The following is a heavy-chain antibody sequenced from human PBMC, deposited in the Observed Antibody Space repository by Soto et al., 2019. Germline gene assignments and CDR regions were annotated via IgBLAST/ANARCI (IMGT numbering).Heavy chain of an antibody. CDR1: GFTFSSFG. Sequence: QVQLVESGGGVVQPGRSLRLSCAASGFTFSSFGMHWVRKAAGKGLEWVAVASYDGSYKYYADSVKGRFTISRDNSKNTLYLQMNSLRAEDTAVYYCTKGRSIAATTSDFDYWGQCNLVTVS. V-gene: IGHV3-30*18. J-gene: IGHJ4*02. CDR2: ASYDGSYK. D-gene: IGHD5-12*01. CDR3: TKGRSIAATTSDFDY.